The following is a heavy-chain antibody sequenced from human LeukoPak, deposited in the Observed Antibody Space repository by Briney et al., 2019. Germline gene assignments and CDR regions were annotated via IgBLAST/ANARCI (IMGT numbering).Heavy chain of an antibody. CDR3: ATAAPFDDSSGYYNPDY. V-gene: IGHV1-24*01. J-gene: IGHJ4*02. D-gene: IGHD3-22*01. Sequence: ASVKVSCKVSGYTLTELSMHWVRQAPGKGLEWMGGFDPEDGGTIYAQKFQGRVTMTEDTSTDTAYMELSSLRSEDTAVYYCATAAPFDDSSGYYNPDYWGQGTLVTVSS. CDR1: GYTLTELS. CDR2: FDPEDGGT.